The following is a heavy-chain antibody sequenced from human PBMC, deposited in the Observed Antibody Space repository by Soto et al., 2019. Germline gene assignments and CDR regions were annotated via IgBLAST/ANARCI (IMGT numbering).Heavy chain of an antibody. V-gene: IGHV3-48*01. CDR3: AIETYDYIWGSYRSPPPLAEHLPH. Sequence: GGSLRLSCAASGFTFGSYTMNWVRQAPGKGLEWVSCISSSGRTMYYADSVKGRFTISRDNVKNSLYLQMNSLRAEDTAVYYCAIETYDYIWGSYRSPPPLAEHLPHWGQGTLVTVSS. CDR2: ISSSGRTM. D-gene: IGHD3-16*02. CDR1: GFTFGSYT. J-gene: IGHJ1*01.